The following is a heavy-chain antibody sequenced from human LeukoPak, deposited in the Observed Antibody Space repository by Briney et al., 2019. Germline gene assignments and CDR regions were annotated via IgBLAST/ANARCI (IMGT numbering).Heavy chain of an antibody. V-gene: IGHV3-30-3*01. Sequence: GGSLRLSCAASGFTFSSYEMNWVRQAPGKGLEWVAVISYDGSDKYYADSVKGRFTISRDNSKNTLYLQMNSLRAEDTAVYYCARGKDRSAYFGRFHFDYWGQGTLVTGSP. D-gene: IGHD3-22*01. CDR3: ARGKDRSAYFGRFHFDY. CDR1: GFTFSSYE. CDR2: ISYDGSDK. J-gene: IGHJ4*02.